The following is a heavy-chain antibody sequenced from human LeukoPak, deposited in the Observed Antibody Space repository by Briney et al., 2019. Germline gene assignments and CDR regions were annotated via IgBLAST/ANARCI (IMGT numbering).Heavy chain of an antibody. D-gene: IGHD2-15*01. CDR3: ARAGGCCSGGSCYWDYFDY. Sequence: ASVKVSCKASGYTFTGYYIHWVRQAPGQGLEWMGWINPNSGGTNYAQKFQGRVTMTRDTSISTAYMELSRLRSDDTAVYYCARAGGCCSGGSCYWDYFDYWGQGTLVTVSS. CDR1: GYTFTGYY. CDR2: INPNSGGT. J-gene: IGHJ4*02. V-gene: IGHV1-2*02.